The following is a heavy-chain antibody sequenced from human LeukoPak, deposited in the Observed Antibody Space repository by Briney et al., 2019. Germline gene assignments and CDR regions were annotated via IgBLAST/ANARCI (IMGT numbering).Heavy chain of an antibody. CDR1: GFTVSSNY. V-gene: IGHV3-53*01. CDR2: IQSGGST. CDR3: ARLVGTVTKYYFDY. J-gene: IGHJ4*02. D-gene: IGHD4-17*01. Sequence: GGSLRLSCAASGFTVSSNYMSWVRQAPGKGLEWVSVIQSGGSTYYADSLKGRFTISRDNDKNSLFLQMNSLRVEDTAVYYCARLVGTVTKYYFDYWGQGTLVTVSS.